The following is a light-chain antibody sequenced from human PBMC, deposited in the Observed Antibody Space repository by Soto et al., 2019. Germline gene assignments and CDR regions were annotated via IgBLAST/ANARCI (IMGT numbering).Light chain of an antibody. J-gene: IGLJ2*01. CDR1: SSDVGGYDY. V-gene: IGLV2-11*01. Sequence: QSALTQPRSVSGSPGQSVTISCTGTSSDVGGYDYVSWYRQHPGKAPKLMIYDVSKRPSGVPDRFSGSKSGNTASLTISGLQAEDEADYYCCSYAGTYTLAVFGGGTQLTVL. CDR2: DVS. CDR3: CSYAGTYTLAV.